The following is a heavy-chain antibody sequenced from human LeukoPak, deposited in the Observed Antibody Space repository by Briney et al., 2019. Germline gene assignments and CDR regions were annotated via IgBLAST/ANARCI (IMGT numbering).Heavy chain of an antibody. D-gene: IGHD4-17*01. Sequence: ASVKVSCKASGYTFTSYDINWVRQATGQGLEWMGWMNPNSGNTGYAQKFQGRVTMTRNTSISTAYMELSSLRSEDTAVYYCARGNGRARLRGNNYYYYMDVWGQGTTVTVSS. V-gene: IGHV1-8*01. CDR3: ARGNGRARLRGNNYYYYMDV. J-gene: IGHJ6*03. CDR1: GYTFTSYD. CDR2: MNPNSGNT.